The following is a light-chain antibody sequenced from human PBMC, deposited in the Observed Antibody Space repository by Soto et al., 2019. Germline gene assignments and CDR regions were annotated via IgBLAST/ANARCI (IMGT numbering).Light chain of an antibody. V-gene: IGLV3-1*01. CDR2: QHS. Sequence: SYELTQPPSVSVSPGQTASITCSGDKLGDKYACWYQQKPGQSPVLVIYQHSNRPSGIPERFSGSNSGNTATLTISGTQAMDEADYYCQAWDSSTDVVFGGRTKLTVL. CDR1: KLGDKY. CDR3: QAWDSSTDVV. J-gene: IGLJ2*01.